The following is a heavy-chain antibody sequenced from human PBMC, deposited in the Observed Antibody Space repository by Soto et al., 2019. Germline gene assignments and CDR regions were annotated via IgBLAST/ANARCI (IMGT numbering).Heavy chain of an antibody. CDR2: FLIGGDT. V-gene: IGHV3-53*01. J-gene: IGHJ3*01. CDR1: GFVVTDYY. D-gene: IGHD3-3*01. CDR3: AREPLWSGPLPLDAFDL. Sequence: GGSLRLSCAASGFVVTDYYTSWVRQAPGKGLEWVAVFLIGGDTHYGESVKGRFTISRDNSKNTLYLQMNSLRAEDTAVYYCAREPLWSGPLPLDAFDLWGQGTMVTVSS.